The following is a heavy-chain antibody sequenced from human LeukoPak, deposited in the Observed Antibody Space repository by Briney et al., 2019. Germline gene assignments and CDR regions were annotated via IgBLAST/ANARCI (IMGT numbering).Heavy chain of an antibody. D-gene: IGHD6-25*01. J-gene: IGHJ5*02. V-gene: IGHV4-4*07. Sequence: SETLSLTCTVSGGSISSYYWTWLRQSAGKGLEWIGRINTSGSTNYNPSLRRRVTMSVNTSKNQFSLNLTSVTAADTAVYSCAREGGDPRWLDPWGQGTLVTVSS. CDR2: INTSGST. CDR3: AREGGDPRWLDP. CDR1: GGSISSYY.